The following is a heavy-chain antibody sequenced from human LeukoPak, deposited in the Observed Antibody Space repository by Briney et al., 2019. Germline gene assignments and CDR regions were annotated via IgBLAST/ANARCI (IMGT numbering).Heavy chain of an antibody. Sequence: GASVKVSCKASGYKFTDYYIYWVRQAPGQGLEWMGAIFPSGGKTHYSQKFQGRLTLIRDTSTNTVYMELTGLRSDDTALYFCTRAFDPWGQGTLVTVSS. CDR2: IFPSGGKT. V-gene: IGHV1-46*01. CDR3: TRAFDP. J-gene: IGHJ5*02. CDR1: GYKFTDYY.